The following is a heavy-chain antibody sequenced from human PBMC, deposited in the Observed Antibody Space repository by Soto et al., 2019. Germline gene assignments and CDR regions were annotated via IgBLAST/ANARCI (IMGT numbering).Heavy chain of an antibody. V-gene: IGHV1-2*02. D-gene: IGHD5-12*01. CDR1: GYTFTGYY. J-gene: IGHJ4*02. CDR3: AKDHLDIVATIDY. CDR2: INPNSGGT. Sequence: RASVKVSCKASGYTFTGYYMHWVRQAPGQGLEWMGWINPNSGGTNYAQKFQGRVTMTRDTSISTAYMELSRLRSDDTAVYYCAKDHLDIVATIDYWGQGTLVTVSS.